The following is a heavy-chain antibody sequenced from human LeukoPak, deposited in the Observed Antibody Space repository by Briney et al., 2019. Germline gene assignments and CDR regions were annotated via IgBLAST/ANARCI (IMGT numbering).Heavy chain of an antibody. CDR2: INSDGSST. V-gene: IGHV3-74*01. D-gene: IGHD6-19*01. CDR1: GFTFSSYW. CDR3: ARDVANSSGPEGY. J-gene: IGHJ4*02. Sequence: GGSLRLSCAASGFTFSSYWMHWVRQAPGKELVWVSRINSDGSSTSYADSVKGRFTISRDNAKNTLYLQMNSLRAEDTAVYYCARDVANSSGPEGYWGQGTLVTVSS.